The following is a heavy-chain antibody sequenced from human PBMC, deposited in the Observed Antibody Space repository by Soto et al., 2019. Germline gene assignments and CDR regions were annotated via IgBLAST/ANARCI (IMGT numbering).Heavy chain of an antibody. CDR2: INASNGNT. CDR1: GYTFTSYA. V-gene: IGHV1-3*01. CDR3: ARGGYCSSTSCPIPKGMDV. D-gene: IGHD2-2*03. J-gene: IGHJ6*02. Sequence: ASVKVSCKASGYTFTSYAMHWVRQAPGQRLEWMGWINASNGNTKYSQKFQGRVTITRDTSASTAYMELSSLRSEDTAVYYCARGGYCSSTSCPIPKGMDVWGQGTTVTVSS.